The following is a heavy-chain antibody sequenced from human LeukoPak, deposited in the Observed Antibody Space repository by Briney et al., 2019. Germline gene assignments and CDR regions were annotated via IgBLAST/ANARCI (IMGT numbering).Heavy chain of an antibody. V-gene: IGHV1-18*01. CDR1: GYIFSNYG. CDR2: FSAYNGNT. Sequence: AASVKVSCKASGYIFSNYGISWVRQAPGQGLEWMGWFSAYNGNTNYAQKLQGRVTMTTDTSTSTAYMELRSLRSDDTAVYYCARARSISSYSGSYLLFDSDAFDIWGQGTMVTVSS. J-gene: IGHJ3*02. D-gene: IGHD1-26*01. CDR3: ARARSISSYSGSYLLFDSDAFDI.